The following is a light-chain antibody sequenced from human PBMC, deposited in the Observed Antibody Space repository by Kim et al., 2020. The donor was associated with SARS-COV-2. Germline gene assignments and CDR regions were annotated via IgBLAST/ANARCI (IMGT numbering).Light chain of an antibody. V-gene: IGKV1-5*03. CDR3: QQYNTYPWT. CDR2: AVS. Sequence: DIQMTQSPSTLSASVGDRVTISCRASQIIRSWLAWYQQKPGKAPNLLIYAVSSLESGVPSRFSGSGSGTEFTLTISSLQPDDFATYYCQQYNTYPWTFGQGTKLEI. CDR1: QIIRSW. J-gene: IGKJ1*01.